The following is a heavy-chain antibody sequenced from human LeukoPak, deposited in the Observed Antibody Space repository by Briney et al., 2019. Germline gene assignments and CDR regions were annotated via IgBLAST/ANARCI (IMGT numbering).Heavy chain of an antibody. CDR3: AKDLSGLDAFDM. D-gene: IGHD3/OR15-3a*01. CDR2: ISAGGGST. J-gene: IGHJ3*02. CDR1: GFAFSSYA. Sequence: GGSLRLSCAASGFAFSSYAMSWARRAPGKGLEGVSGISAGGGSTYYADSVKGRFTISRDNSKNTLYMQMNSLRAEDAAVYYCAKDLSGLDAFDMWGQGTMVTVYS. V-gene: IGHV3-23*01.